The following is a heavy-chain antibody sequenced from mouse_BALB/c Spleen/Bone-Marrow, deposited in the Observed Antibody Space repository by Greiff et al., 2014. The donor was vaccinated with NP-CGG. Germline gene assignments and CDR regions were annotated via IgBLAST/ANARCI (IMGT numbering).Heavy chain of an antibody. CDR3: ARVYGWYFDV. V-gene: IGHV5-6-3*01. J-gene: IGHJ1*01. CDR2: ISNNGGST. CDR1: GFTFSSYG. D-gene: IGHD1-1*01. Sequence: EVKLMESGGGLVQPGGSLKLSCVASGFTFSSYGMSWVRQTPDKRLELVATISNNGGSTYYPDSVKGQFTISRDNAKNTLYLQMSSLKSEDTAMYYCARVYGWYFDVWGAGTTVTVSS.